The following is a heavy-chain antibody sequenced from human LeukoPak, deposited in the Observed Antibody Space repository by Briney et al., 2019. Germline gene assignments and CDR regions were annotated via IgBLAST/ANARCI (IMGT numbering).Heavy chain of an antibody. CDR3: AREIPQQLVAMDV. J-gene: IGHJ6*02. Sequence: GGSLRLSCAASGFPFSGYWMTWVRQAPGRGLEWVATIKEDGSEAYFGDSVKGRFTISRDNAKNSLYLQMNGLRAEDTAVYYCAREIPQQLVAMDVWGQGTTVTVSS. D-gene: IGHD6-13*01. CDR2: IKEDGSEA. V-gene: IGHV3-7*04. CDR1: GFPFSGYW.